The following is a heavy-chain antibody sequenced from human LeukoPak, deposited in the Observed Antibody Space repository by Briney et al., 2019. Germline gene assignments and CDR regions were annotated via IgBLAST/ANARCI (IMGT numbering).Heavy chain of an antibody. Sequence: GGSLRLSCAASGFTFSSYSMNWVRQAPGKGLEWVSYISSSSSTIYYADSVKGRFTISRDNAKNSLYLQMNSLRAEDTAVYYCARVFRITAAGTVDYWGPRNLVTVSS. D-gene: IGHD6-13*01. CDR3: ARVFRITAAGTVDY. CDR2: ISSSSSTI. V-gene: IGHV3-48*01. J-gene: IGHJ4*02. CDR1: GFTFSSYS.